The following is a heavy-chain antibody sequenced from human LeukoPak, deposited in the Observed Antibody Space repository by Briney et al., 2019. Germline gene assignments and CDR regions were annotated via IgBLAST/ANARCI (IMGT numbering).Heavy chain of an antibody. D-gene: IGHD3-3*01. V-gene: IGHV4-34*01. CDR1: GGSFSGYY. CDR3: ASLIWSGYYRPDYFDY. J-gene: IGHJ4*02. CDR2: INHSGST. Sequence: PSETLSLTCAVYGGSFSGYYWSWIRQPPGKGLEWIGEINHSGSTNYNPSPKSRVTISVDTSKNQFSLKLSSVTAADTAVYYCASLIWSGYYRPDYFDYWGQGTLVTVSS.